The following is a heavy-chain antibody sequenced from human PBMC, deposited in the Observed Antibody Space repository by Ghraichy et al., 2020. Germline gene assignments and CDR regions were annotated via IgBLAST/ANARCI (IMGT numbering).Heavy chain of an antibody. CDR2: IDWDDDK. V-gene: IGHV2-70*11. CDR3: ARILMVRGVITDYYGMDV. CDR1: GFSLSTSGMC. D-gene: IGHD3-10*01. J-gene: IGHJ6*02. Sequence: SGPTLVKPTQTLTLTCTFSGFSLSTSGMCVSWIRQPPGKALEWLARIDWDDDKYYSTSLKTRLTISKDTSKNQVVLTMTNMDPVDTATYYCARILMVRGVITDYYGMDVWGQGTTVTVSS.